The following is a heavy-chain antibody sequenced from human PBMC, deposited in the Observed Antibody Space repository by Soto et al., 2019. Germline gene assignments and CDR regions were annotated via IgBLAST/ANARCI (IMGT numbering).Heavy chain of an antibody. Sequence: SETLSLTCTVSGGSISSGDYSWSWVRQSPGKGLEWIGHIYNSGITYYNPSLKSRVVISIDTSRNQFSLRLNSLTAADRAVYFCARGVTVFCVVIRCWFDPWGQGTLVTVSS. CDR2: IYNSGIT. V-gene: IGHV4-30-4*01. J-gene: IGHJ5*02. CDR1: GGSISSGDYS. D-gene: IGHD2-21*01. CDR3: ARGVTVFCVVIRCWFDP.